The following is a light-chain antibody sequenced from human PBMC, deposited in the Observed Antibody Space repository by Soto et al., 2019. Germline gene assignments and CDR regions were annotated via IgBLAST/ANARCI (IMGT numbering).Light chain of an antibody. J-gene: IGLJ2*01. CDR3: CSYAGTYTLV. Sequence: QSALTQPRSVSGSPGQSVTISCTGTSTDVGGYNYVSWYQQYPGKAPKLMISDVSERPSGVPDRFSGSKSGNTASLTISGLQAEDEADYYCCSYAGTYTLVLGGGTQLTVL. CDR2: DVS. CDR1: STDVGGYNY. V-gene: IGLV2-11*01.